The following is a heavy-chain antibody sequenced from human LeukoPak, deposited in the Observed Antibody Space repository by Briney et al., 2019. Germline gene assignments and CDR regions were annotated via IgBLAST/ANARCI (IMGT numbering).Heavy chain of an antibody. J-gene: IGHJ5*02. V-gene: IGHV4-38-2*02. CDR3: ARGGRLRYFDWLPKGVWFDP. CDR1: GYSISSGYY. D-gene: IGHD3-9*01. CDR2: IYHSGST. Sequence: PSQTLSLTCTVSGYSISSGYYWGWIRQPPGKGLEWIGSIYHSGSTYYNPSLKSRVTISVDTSKNQFSLKLSSVTAADTAVYYCARGGRLRYFDWLPKGVWFDPWGQGTLVTVSS.